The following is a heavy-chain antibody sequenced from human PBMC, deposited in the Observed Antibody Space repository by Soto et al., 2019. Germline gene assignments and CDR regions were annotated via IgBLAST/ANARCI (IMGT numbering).Heavy chain of an antibody. CDR1: GGTISSYY. CDR2: VNDNWGS. J-gene: IGHJ4*02. D-gene: IGHD3-9*01. V-gene: IGHV4-59*08. Sequence: SETLSLTCTVSGGTISSYYWSWIRQTPEKGLEWIGYVNDNWGSNYNPSLKSRVTISVDTSKNQFSLKLSSVTAADTAVYYCARHRPEYYDILTGYFHSLPFFLDYWGQGTLVTVSS. CDR3: ARHRPEYYDILTGYFHSLPFFLDY.